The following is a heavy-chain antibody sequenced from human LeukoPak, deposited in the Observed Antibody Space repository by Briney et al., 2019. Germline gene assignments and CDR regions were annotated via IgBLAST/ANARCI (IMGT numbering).Heavy chain of an antibody. J-gene: IGHJ5*02. D-gene: IGHD6-19*01. Sequence: SETLSLTCVVYGGPFSGYYWSWIRQPPGKGLEWIGEINHSGSTNYNPSLKSRVTISVDTSKNQFSLKLSSVTAADTAVYYCARGLYSSGWYNWFDPWGQGTLVTVSS. CDR1: GGPFSGYY. CDR3: ARGLYSSGWYNWFDP. V-gene: IGHV4-34*01. CDR2: INHSGST.